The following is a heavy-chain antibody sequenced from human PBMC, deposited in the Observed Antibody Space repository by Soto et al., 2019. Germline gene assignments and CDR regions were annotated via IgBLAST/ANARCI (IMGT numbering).Heavy chain of an antibody. CDR2: ISVYYGDT. J-gene: IGHJ4*02. CDR1: GYTFANYR. V-gene: IGHV1-18*01. Sequence: GASVKVSCKTSGYTFANYRISWVRQAPGQGLEWMGWISVYYGDTNYAQKVQGRVTMTTSISSSTAYMELRSLRSDDTAMYYCVRESEQMSTVTLAYWGQGTLVTVSS. D-gene: IGHD4-4*01. CDR3: VRESEQMSTVTLAY.